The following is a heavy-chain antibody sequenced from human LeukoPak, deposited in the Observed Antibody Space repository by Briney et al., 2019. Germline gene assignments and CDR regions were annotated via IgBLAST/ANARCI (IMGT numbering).Heavy chain of an antibody. CDR1: GGSISSHY. CDR3: ARDSRSGLFDY. Sequence: QASETLSLTCTVSGGSISSHYWSWIRQPPGKGLEWIGYIYYGGSTNYNPSLKSRVTISVDTSNNQFSLKLTSVTAADTAVYYCARDSRSGLFDYWGQGTLVTVSS. V-gene: IGHV4-59*11. D-gene: IGHD2-15*01. CDR2: IYYGGST. J-gene: IGHJ4*02.